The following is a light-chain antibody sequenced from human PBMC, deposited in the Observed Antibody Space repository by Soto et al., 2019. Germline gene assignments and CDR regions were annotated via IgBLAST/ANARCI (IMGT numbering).Light chain of an antibody. CDR2: LGS. J-gene: IGKJ3*01. Sequence: DIVMTQSPLSLPVTPGEPASISCRSSQSLLHSNGYNYLDWYLQKPGQSPQLLVYLGSNRASGVPDRFSGSGSGAAFTLKISRVEAGDVGVYYCMQSLQAPRTFGPGAKVDIK. CDR3: MQSLQAPRT. V-gene: IGKV2-28*01. CDR1: QSLLHSNGYNY.